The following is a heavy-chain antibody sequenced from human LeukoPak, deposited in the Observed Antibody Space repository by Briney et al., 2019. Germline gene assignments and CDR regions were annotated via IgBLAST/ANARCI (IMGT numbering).Heavy chain of an antibody. CDR1: GGSINSYY. J-gene: IGHJ4*02. V-gene: IGHV4-59*01. CDR2: IYYSGST. Sequence: SGTLSLTCTVSGGSINSYYWSWIRQPPGKGLEWIGYIYYSGSTNYNPSLKSRVTISVDTSKNQFSLKLSSVTAADTTVYYCARSHLRACFDYWGQGTLVTVSS. CDR3: ARSHLRACFDY.